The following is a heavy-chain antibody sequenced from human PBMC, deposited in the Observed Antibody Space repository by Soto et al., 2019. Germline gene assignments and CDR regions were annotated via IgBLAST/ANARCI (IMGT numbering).Heavy chain of an antibody. CDR1: GYTFTDYY. V-gene: IGHV1-2*04. J-gene: IGHJ5*02. CDR3: ARGRKTTATVGGDFDP. Sequence: QVQLVQSRAEVKKPGASVKVSCKTSGYTFTDYYVQWVPQAPGHGLEWMGWINPDNGGTNYAQKFQDWVTLTRDTSITTRYMALSRLKSDDTAVYYCARGRKTTATVGGDFDPWGQGTLVSVSS. CDR2: INPDNGGT. D-gene: IGHD4-4*01.